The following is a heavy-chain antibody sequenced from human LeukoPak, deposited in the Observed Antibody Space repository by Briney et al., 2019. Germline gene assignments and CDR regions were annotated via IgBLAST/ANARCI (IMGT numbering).Heavy chain of an antibody. CDR2: IIPIFGTA. Sequence: GASVKVSCKASGGTFSSYAISWVRQAPGQGLEWMGGIIPIFGTANYAQKFQGRVTITADESTSTAYMKLSSLRSEDTAVYYCARDYGGVTIFSNWFDPWGQGTLVTVSS. D-gene: IGHD3-3*01. CDR1: GGTFSSYA. CDR3: ARDYGGVTIFSNWFDP. V-gene: IGHV1-69*13. J-gene: IGHJ5*02.